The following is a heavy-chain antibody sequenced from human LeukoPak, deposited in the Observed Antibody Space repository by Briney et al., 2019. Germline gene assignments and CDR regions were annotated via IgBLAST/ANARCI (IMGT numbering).Heavy chain of an antibody. J-gene: IGHJ4*02. CDR2: ICAYNGNT. CDR3: ARGRVYYYGSGSYDY. D-gene: IGHD3-10*01. V-gene: IGHV1-18*04. CDR1: GYTFTGYY. Sequence: VASVKVSCKASGYTFTGYYMHWVRQAPGQGVEWMGWICAYNGNTNYAQKLQGRVTMTTDTSTSTAYMELRSLRSDDTAVYYCARGRVYYYGSGSYDYWGQGTLVTVSS.